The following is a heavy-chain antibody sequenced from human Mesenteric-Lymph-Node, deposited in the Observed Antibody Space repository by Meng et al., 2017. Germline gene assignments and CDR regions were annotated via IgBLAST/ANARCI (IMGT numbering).Heavy chain of an antibody. CDR1: GFTVSSNY. V-gene: IGHV3-53*01. Sequence: GGSLRLSCAASGFTVSSNYMSWVRQAPGKGLEWVSVIYSGGSTYYADSVRGRFTISRDNSKNTLYLQMNNLRADDTAVYFSGRDPNGDYIGAFDFWGQGTMVTVSS. CDR2: IYSGGST. J-gene: IGHJ3*01. D-gene: IGHD4-17*01. CDR3: GRDPNGDYIGAFDF.